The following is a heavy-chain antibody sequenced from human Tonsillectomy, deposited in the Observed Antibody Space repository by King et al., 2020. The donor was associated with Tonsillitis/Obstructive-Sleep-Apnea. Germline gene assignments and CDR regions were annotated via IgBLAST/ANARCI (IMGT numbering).Heavy chain of an antibody. V-gene: IGHV3-23*04. Sequence: VQLVESGGGLVQPGGSLRLSCAASGFTFSSYAMSWVRQAPGKGLEWVSAISGSGGSTYYGDSVKGRFTISRDNSKNKQYLQMNSLRAEDTAVYYCAKASIGFGELSLFDYWGQGTLVTVSS. J-gene: IGHJ4*02. D-gene: IGHD3-10*01. CDR1: GFTFSSYA. CDR3: AKASIGFGELSLFDY. CDR2: ISGSGGST.